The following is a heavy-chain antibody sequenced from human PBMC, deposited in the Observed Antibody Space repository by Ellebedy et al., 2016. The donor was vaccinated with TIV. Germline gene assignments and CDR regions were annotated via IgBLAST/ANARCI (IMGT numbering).Heavy chain of an antibody. Sequence: GESLKISCAASGFTVSSNYMSWVRQAPGKGLVWVSVIYSGGSTFYADSVKGRFTISRDNSKNTLYLQMNSLRAEDTAVYYCARGINGRNAFDIWGQGTMVTVSS. V-gene: IGHV3-53*01. J-gene: IGHJ3*02. D-gene: IGHD1-26*01. CDR1: GFTVSSNY. CDR3: ARGINGRNAFDI. CDR2: IYSGGST.